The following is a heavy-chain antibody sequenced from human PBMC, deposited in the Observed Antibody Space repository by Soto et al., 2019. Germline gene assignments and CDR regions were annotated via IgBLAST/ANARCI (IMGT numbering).Heavy chain of an antibody. Sequence: PSETLSLTXTVSGGSISSYYWSWIRQPPGKGLEWIGYIYYSGSTNYNPSLKSRVTISVDTSKNQFSLKLSSVTAADTAVYYCARSPITMVRERYYFDYWGQGTLVTVSS. D-gene: IGHD3-10*01. CDR3: ARSPITMVRERYYFDY. J-gene: IGHJ4*02. CDR1: GGSISSYY. V-gene: IGHV4-59*01. CDR2: IYYSGST.